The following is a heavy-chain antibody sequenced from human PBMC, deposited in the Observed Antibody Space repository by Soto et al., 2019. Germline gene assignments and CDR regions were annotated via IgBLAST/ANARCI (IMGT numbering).Heavy chain of an antibody. CDR3: ARNMDYYYGRGSGNGHGV. CDR1: GYSFTAYH. CDR2: INPKFGDT. D-gene: IGHD3-10*02. J-gene: IGHJ6*02. V-gene: IGHV1-2*02. Sequence: QVRLVQSGAEVKEPGDSVRVSCEASGYSFTAYHIHWVRQAPGQGLEWMGWINPKFGDTGYAQDSQGTVSITSDTSISTVYMELSRPTSDDAAIYYCARNMDYYYGRGSGNGHGVWGQGTTVTVFS.